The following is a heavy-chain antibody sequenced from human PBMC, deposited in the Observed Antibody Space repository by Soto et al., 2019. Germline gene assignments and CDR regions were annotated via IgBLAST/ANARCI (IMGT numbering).Heavy chain of an antibody. V-gene: IGHV3-7*01. CDR1: GFTFSNYW. Sequence: PGGSLRLSCAASGFTFSNYWLSWVRQAPGKVLELVANIKKDGSEKYYGFSVVGRFTVSRDDSENSLYLQMNSLRAEDTAVYYSAGMYLAPSIISPDYWGHGILETVS. D-gene: IGHD3-3*02. J-gene: IGHJ4*01. CDR3: AGMYLAPSIISPDY. CDR2: IKKDGSEK.